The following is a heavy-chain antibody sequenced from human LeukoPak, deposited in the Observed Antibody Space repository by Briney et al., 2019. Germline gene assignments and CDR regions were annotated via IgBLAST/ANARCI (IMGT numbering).Heavy chain of an antibody. Sequence: PGGSLRLSCAASGVTFNTHAFHWVRQAPGKGLEWVAVVSYDGSTRYHADSVRGRLTISRDNSKNTVFLQMSGVRTEDTALYYCATAGYRDYGGGLAYWGQGTLVTVSS. CDR1: GVTFNTHA. V-gene: IGHV3-30-3*01. CDR3: ATAGYRDYGGGLAY. CDR2: VSYDGSTR. J-gene: IGHJ4*02. D-gene: IGHD5-24*01.